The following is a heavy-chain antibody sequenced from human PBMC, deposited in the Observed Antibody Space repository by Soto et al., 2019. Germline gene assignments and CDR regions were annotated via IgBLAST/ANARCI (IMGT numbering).Heavy chain of an antibody. Sequence: GGSLRLSCAASGFTFSDYYMSWIRQAPGKGLEWVSYISSSGSTIYYADSVKGRFTISRDNAKNSLYLQMNSLRAEDTAVYYCARDLSAWGPQNDIVVVVAAPGLGYWGQGTLVTVSS. J-gene: IGHJ4*02. D-gene: IGHD2-15*01. V-gene: IGHV3-11*01. CDR3: ARDLSAWGPQNDIVVVVAAPGLGY. CDR1: GFTFSDYY. CDR2: ISSSGSTI.